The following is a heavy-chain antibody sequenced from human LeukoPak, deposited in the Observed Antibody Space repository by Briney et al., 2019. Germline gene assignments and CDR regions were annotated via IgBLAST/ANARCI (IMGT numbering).Heavy chain of an antibody. D-gene: IGHD3-22*01. J-gene: IGHJ4*02. Sequence: GGSLRLSCAASGFSFSGYSMHWVRQAPGKGLEWVSSISSSSSSMYYADSVKGRFTISRDNAKNTLYLQMNSLRAEDTAVYYCAKEALREDSSGYSDYWGQGTLVTVSS. V-gene: IGHV3-21*01. CDR1: GFSFSGYS. CDR3: AKEALREDSSGYSDY. CDR2: ISSSSSSM.